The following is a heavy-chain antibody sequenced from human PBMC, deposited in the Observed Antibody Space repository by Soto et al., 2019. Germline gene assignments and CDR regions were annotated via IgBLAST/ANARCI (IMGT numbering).Heavy chain of an antibody. V-gene: IGHV3-23*01. CDR2: ISGSGGST. CDR1: GFTFSSYA. J-gene: IGHJ4*02. CDR3: AILTGYYTLGY. D-gene: IGHD3-9*01. Sequence: GGSLRLSCAASGFTFSSYAMSWVRQAPGKGLEWVSAISGSGGSTYYADSVKGRFTISRDNSKNTLYLQMNSLRAEDTAVYYCAILTGYYTLGYWGQGTLVTVYS.